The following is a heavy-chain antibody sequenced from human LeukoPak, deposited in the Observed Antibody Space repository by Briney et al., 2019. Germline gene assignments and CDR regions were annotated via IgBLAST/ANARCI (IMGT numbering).Heavy chain of an antibody. CDR2: INQDASEI. CDR1: GFAFSTYW. D-gene: IGHD2-21*02. CDR3: ATDRDNSDWQKRFDS. Sequence: GGSLRLSCAASGFAFSTYWMNWYRRAPGKGLEWVGNINQDASEINYVDSVRGRFTISRDNAKNSLHLQMNSLRAEDTAVYYCATDRDNSDWQKRFDSWGQGTLVTVSS. J-gene: IGHJ4*02. V-gene: IGHV3-7*01.